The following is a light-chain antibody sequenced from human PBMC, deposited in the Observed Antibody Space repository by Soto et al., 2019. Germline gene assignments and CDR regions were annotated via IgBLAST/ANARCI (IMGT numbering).Light chain of an antibody. V-gene: IGKV1-9*01. CDR3: QQLNSYPLIT. Sequence: DIPLTQSPSFLSASVGDSVTITCRASQGISRYLAWYQQKPGKAPKLLIYAASTLQSGVPSRFSGSGSGTEFTLTISSLQPEDFATYYCQQLNSYPLITFGQGTRLEIK. CDR1: QGISRY. CDR2: AAS. J-gene: IGKJ5*01.